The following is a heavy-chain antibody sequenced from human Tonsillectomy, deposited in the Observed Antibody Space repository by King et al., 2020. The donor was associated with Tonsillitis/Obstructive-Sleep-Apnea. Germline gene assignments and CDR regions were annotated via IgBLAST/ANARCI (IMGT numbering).Heavy chain of an antibody. V-gene: IGHV3-9*01. CDR2: IKWNTGII. J-gene: IGHJ4*02. CDR3: AKEYGHYYNDKSCATSFDY. D-gene: IGHD3-22*01. Sequence: VQLVESGGGLVQPGRSLRLSCAASGFSFDDYAMHWVRQVPGKGLEWVAGIKWNTGIIGYADSVKGRCTISRDNAKNSLYLQMNSLRPEDTALYYCAKEYGHYYNDKSCATSFDYWGQGTLVTVSS. CDR1: GFSFDDYA.